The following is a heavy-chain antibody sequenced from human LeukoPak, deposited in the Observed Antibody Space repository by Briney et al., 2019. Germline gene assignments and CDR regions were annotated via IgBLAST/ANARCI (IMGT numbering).Heavy chain of an antibody. CDR3: AKMRSDYLSCFQH. Sequence: GGSLRLSCAASGFTFSTYDMNWVRQTPGKGLEWVSTISEGGGSTDYADSVKGRFTVSRDNSKNTVSLQMNTLRAEDTAVYYCAKMRSDYLSCFQHWGQGTLVTVSS. CDR2: ISEGGGST. V-gene: IGHV3-23*01. D-gene: IGHD3-16*01. CDR1: GFTFSTYD. J-gene: IGHJ1*01.